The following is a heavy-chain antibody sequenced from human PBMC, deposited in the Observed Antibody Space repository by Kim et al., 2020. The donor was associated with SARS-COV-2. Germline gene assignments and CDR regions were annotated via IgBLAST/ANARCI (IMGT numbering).Heavy chain of an antibody. Sequence: GGSLRLSCAASGFTVSSNYMSWVRQAPGKGLEWVSVIYSGGSTYYADSVKGRFTISRDNSKNTLYLQMNSLRAEDTAVYYCASGTTYCYDSSGDAFDIWGQGTMVTVSS. J-gene: IGHJ3*02. D-gene: IGHD3-22*01. V-gene: IGHV3-53*01. CDR3: ASGTTYCYDSSGDAFDI. CDR1: GFTVSSNY. CDR2: IYSGGST.